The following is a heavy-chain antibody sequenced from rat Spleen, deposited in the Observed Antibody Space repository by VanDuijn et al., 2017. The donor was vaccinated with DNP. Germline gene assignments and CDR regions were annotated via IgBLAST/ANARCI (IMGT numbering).Heavy chain of an antibody. CDR1: GFTFSNFP. J-gene: IGHJ3*01. CDR3: TRGGTTKDY. V-gene: IGHV5-29*01. Sequence: EVQLVESGGGLVQPGRSLKLSCAASGFTFSNFPMAWVRQAPTKGLEWVATITYDSTNTYYRDFVKGRFTISRDNAQGTLYLQMNSLRSEDTATYYCTRGGTTKDYWGQGTLVTVSS. D-gene: IGHD1-10*01. CDR2: ITYDSTNT.